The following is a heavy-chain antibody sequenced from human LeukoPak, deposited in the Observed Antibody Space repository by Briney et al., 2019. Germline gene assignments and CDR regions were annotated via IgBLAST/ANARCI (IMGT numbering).Heavy chain of an antibody. D-gene: IGHD2-2*02. Sequence: SQTLSLTCAISGDSVSSNSAAWNWFRQSPSRGLEWLGRTYYRSKWLNEYTVSVKSRISINPDTSKNQFSLQLNSVTPEDTAVYYCARGYKAAFDIWGQGTIVTVSS. CDR1: GDSVSSNSAA. V-gene: IGHV6-1*01. CDR2: TYYRSKWLN. CDR3: ARGYKAAFDI. J-gene: IGHJ3*02.